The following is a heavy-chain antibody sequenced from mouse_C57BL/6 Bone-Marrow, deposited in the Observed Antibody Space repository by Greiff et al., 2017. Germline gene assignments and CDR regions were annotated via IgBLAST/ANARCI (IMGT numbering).Heavy chain of an antibody. Sequence: VQLKQSGGGLVQPGESLKLSCESNEYEFPSHDMSWVRKTPEKRLELVAAINSDGGSTYYPDTIERRFIIARDNTKKTLYLQMSSLRSEDTALYYCAIYGYDVSYWYFDVWGTGTTVTVSS. J-gene: IGHJ1*03. CDR1: EYEFPSHD. CDR2: INSDGGST. V-gene: IGHV5-2*01. D-gene: IGHD2-2*01. CDR3: AIYGYDVSYWYFDV.